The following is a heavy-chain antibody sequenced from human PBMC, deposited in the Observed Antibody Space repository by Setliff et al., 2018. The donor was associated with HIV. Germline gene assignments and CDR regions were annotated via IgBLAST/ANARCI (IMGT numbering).Heavy chain of an antibody. Sequence: SETLSLTCTVSGGSITSGYYYWNWIRQPAGKGLEWIGHIYTTGSTNYNPSLNSRVTISVDTSRNQFSLKMSSVTAAAPAVYYCARSGSGYGANAFDIWGQGTKVTVSS. V-gene: IGHV4-61*09. CDR1: GGSITSGYYY. CDR3: ARSGSGYGANAFDI. J-gene: IGHJ3*02. D-gene: IGHD5-12*01. CDR2: IYTTGST.